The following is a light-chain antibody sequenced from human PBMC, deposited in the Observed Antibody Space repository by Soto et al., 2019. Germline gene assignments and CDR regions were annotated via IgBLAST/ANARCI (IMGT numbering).Light chain of an antibody. Sequence: EIVLTQSPGTLSLSPGERATLSCRASQSVTSRYFAWYQQKPGQAPRLLIYGASSRATGIPDRFSGSGSGTDFTLTISRLEPEDFAVYYCQQYGTSPLTFGGGTTVEIK. CDR2: GAS. CDR3: QQYGTSPLT. V-gene: IGKV3-20*01. CDR1: QSVTSRY. J-gene: IGKJ4*01.